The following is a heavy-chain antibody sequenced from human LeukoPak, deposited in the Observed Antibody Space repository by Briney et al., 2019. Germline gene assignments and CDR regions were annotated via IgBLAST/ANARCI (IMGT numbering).Heavy chain of an antibody. V-gene: IGHV3-15*01. CDR2: IKSKTDGGTT. CDR3: TSRTLLAAAGTDFDY. D-gene: IGHD6-13*01. Sequence: GGSLRPSCAASGFTFSNAWMSWVRQAPGKGLEWVGRIKSKTDGGTTDYAAPVKGRFTISRDDSKNTLYLQMNSLKTEDTAVYYCTSRTLLAAAGTDFDYWGQGTLVTVSS. CDR1: GFTFSNAW. J-gene: IGHJ4*02.